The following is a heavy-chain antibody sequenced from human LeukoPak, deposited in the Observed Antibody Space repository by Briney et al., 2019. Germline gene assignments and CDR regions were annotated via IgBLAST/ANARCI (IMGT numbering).Heavy chain of an antibody. CDR1: GGSIINYY. D-gene: IGHD2-8*01. CDR3: AREGRGVSVGMDV. V-gene: IGHV4-59*01. CDR2: IYYSGRT. J-gene: IGHJ6*02. Sequence: SETLFLTCTVSGGSIINYYWIWMRQPPGKGLEWIGYIYYSGRTNYNPSLKSRVTISVDTSKNQFSLKLSSVTAADTAVYYWAREGRGVSVGMDVWGQGTTVTVSS.